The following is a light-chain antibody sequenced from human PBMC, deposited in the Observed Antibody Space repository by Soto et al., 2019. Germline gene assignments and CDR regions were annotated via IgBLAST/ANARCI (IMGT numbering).Light chain of an antibody. CDR2: EVT. CDR3: SSYTGGNPSYV. V-gene: IGLV2-8*01. J-gene: IGLJ1*01. Sequence: QSALTQPPSASGSPGHSVTISCTGTSSDVGGYDYVSWYQQHPGKAPKLMIYEVTIRPSGVSARFSGSKSGNTASLTVSGLEAADEADYYCSSYTGGNPSYVFGTGTKVPVL. CDR1: SSDVGGYDY.